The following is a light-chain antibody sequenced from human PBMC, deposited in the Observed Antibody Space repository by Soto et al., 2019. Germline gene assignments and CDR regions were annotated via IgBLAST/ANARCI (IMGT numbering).Light chain of an antibody. J-gene: IGKJ5*01. CDR3: QQYGSSPIT. V-gene: IGKV3-20*01. CDR1: RSASTL. Sequence: EFVLTQSPGTLSLSXGERATLRRRTSRSASTLVGGHQQKPGRAPRIXXYGASSRATGIPDGFSGSGSGTAFTPPISRLEPEDFAVYYRQQYGSSPITFGQGTRLEIK. CDR2: GAS.